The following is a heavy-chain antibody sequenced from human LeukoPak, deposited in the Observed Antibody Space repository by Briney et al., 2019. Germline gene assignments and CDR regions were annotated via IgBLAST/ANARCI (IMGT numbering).Heavy chain of an antibody. CDR2: ISGSGGST. D-gene: IGHD3-22*01. CDR3: AKDFYYYDSSGYSVY. J-gene: IGHJ4*02. V-gene: IGHV3-23*01. Sequence: GGSLRLSCAASGFTFSSYAMSWVRQAPGKGLERVSGISGSGGSTYYADSVKGRFTISRDNSKNTLYLQMNSLRAEDTAVYYCAKDFYYYDSSGYSVYWGQGTLVTVSS. CDR1: GFTFSSYA.